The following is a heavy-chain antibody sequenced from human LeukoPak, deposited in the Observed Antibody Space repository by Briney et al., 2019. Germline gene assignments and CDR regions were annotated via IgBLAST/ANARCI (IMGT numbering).Heavy chain of an antibody. V-gene: IGHV1-69*13. CDR3: AGASSKWELSF. J-gene: IGHJ4*02. D-gene: IGHD1-26*01. CDR2: YIPMFGTA. CDR1: GGTFSRYA. Sequence: SVKVSCKASGGTFSRYAISWVRQAPGQGLEWMGSYIPMFGTAEYAQNFQNTVTITADESTSTFSMEVSSLRPEDTAAYFCAGASSKWELSFWGQGTLVTVSS.